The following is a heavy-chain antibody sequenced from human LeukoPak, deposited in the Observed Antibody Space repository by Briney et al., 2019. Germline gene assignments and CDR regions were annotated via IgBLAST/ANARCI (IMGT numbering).Heavy chain of an antibody. CDR2: IYPSGST. CDR1: GGSINSGNYY. Sequence: SETLSLTCTVPGGSINSGNYYWSWIRQPAGKGLEWIGRIYPSGSTEYSPSLKSRVTISVDTSKNQFSLRLSSVTAADTALYYCSGENLYYYGSGSVFDYWGQGALVTVSS. J-gene: IGHJ4*02. V-gene: IGHV4-61*02. D-gene: IGHD3-10*01. CDR3: SGENLYYYGSGSVFDY.